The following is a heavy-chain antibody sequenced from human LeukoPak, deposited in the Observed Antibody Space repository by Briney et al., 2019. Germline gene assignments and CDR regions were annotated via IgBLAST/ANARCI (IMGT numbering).Heavy chain of an antibody. D-gene: IGHD3-10*01. CDR1: GGPLSGYY. Sequence: SETLSLTCAVYGGPLSGYYWSGIRPPPGKGLGWIGEINNSGSTNYNPSLKSRVTISVDTSKNQFSLKLSSVTAADTAVYYCARHSDYYYGSGTTDYWGQGTLVTVSS. CDR3: ARHSDYYYGSGTTDY. J-gene: IGHJ4*02. V-gene: IGHV4-34*01. CDR2: INNSGST.